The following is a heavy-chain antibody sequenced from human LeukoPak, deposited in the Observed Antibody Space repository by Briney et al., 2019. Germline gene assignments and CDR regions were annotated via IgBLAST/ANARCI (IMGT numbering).Heavy chain of an antibody. V-gene: IGHV4-4*07. D-gene: IGHD1-26*01. CDR3: VGGTYYGGDY. Sequence: SETLSLACTVSGGSIRSYYWNWIRQPAGKGLEYIGRIYTSGSTNYNPSLKSRVTMSVDTSKNQFSLKLSSVTAADTAVYYCVGGTYYGGDYWGQGTLVTVSS. CDR1: GGSIRSYY. J-gene: IGHJ4*02. CDR2: IYTSGST.